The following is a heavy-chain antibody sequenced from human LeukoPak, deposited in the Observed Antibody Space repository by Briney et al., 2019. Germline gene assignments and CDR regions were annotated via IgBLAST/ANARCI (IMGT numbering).Heavy chain of an antibody. V-gene: IGHV1-18*01. CDR1: GYTFTSYG. CDR3: ARDRTYYYGSGEYDP. D-gene: IGHD3-10*01. Sequence: ASVKVPYIASGYTFTSYGISRVRQAPGQGLEWMGWISAYNGNTNYAQKLQGRVTMTTDTSTSTAYMELRSLRSDDTAVYYCARDRTYYYGSGEYDPWGRGTRDTVSS. CDR2: ISAYNGNT. J-gene: IGHJ5*02.